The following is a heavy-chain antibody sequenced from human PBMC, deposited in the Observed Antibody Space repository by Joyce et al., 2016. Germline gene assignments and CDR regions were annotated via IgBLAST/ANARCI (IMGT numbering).Heavy chain of an antibody. CDR3: ATSDNYYDSSGKDWFFDV. V-gene: IGHV1-2*04. J-gene: IGHJ2*01. CDR1: GYTFISYF. D-gene: IGHD3-22*01. Sequence: QAQLVQSGAEVKKPGASVKVSCKASGYTFISYFIHWVRQAPGQGLEWMGRIKPYSGDTNYAQKFEDWATMTRDTSTSTVNMELRRLRPDDRAVYYCATSDNYYDSSGKDWFFDVWGRGTLVTVSS. CDR2: IKPYSGDT.